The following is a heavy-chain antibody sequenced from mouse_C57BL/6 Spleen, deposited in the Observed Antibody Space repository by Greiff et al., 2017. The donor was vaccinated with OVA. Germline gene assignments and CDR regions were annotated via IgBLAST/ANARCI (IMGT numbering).Heavy chain of an antibody. CDR3: TRKIYYYGSSPFDY. CDR1: GYTFTDYE. Sequence: QVQLQQSGAELVRPGASVTLSCKASGYTFTDYEMHWVKQTPVNGLEWIGAIDPETGGTAYNQKFKGKAILTADKSSSTAYMELRSLTSEDSAVYYCTRKIYYYGSSPFDYWGQSTTLTVSS. J-gene: IGHJ2*01. V-gene: IGHV1-15*01. D-gene: IGHD1-1*01. CDR2: IDPETGGT.